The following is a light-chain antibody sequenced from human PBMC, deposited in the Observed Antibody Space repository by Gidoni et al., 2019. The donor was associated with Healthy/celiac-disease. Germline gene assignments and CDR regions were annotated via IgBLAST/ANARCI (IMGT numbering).Light chain of an antibody. CDR3: MQALQTPLT. CDR1: QSLLHRNGYNY. J-gene: IGKJ4*01. Sequence: DIVMTQSALSLPVTPGEPASISCRSSQSLLHRNGYNYVDWYLQKPGQSPQILIYLGSNRASGVPDRFSGSGSGTDFTLKISRVEADDVGVYYCMQALQTPLTFGGGTKVEIK. CDR2: LGS. V-gene: IGKV2-28*01.